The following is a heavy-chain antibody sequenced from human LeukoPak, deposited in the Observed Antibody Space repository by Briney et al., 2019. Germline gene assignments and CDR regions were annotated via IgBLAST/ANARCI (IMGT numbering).Heavy chain of an antibody. D-gene: IGHD1-7*01. Sequence: SETLSLTCTVSGGSISSYYWSWIRQPPGKGLEWIGYIYYSGSTKYNPSLKSRVTISVDASKTQFSLKLNSVTAADTAVYYCARGSRELYYFDYWGQGTMGPGSS. V-gene: IGHV4-59*01. J-gene: IGHJ4*02. CDR1: GGSISSYY. CDR2: IYYSGST. CDR3: ARGSRELYYFDY.